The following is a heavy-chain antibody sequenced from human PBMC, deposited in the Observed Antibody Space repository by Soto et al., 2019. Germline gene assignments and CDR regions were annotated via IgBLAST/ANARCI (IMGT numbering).Heavy chain of an antibody. CDR3: ARDPGDITMTPRGAFDI. CDR2: INPYSGGT. CDR1: GYTFTSYG. V-gene: IGHV1-2*04. Sequence: ASVKVSCKASGYTFTSYGISWVRQAPGQGLEWMGWINPYSGGTNYAQKFQGWVTMTRDTSISTAYMELSRLRSDDTAVYYCARDPGDITMTPRGAFDIWGQGTMVTVSS. J-gene: IGHJ3*02. D-gene: IGHD3-22*01.